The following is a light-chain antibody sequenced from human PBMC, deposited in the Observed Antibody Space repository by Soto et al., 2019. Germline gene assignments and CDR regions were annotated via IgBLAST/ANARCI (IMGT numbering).Light chain of an antibody. J-gene: IGLJ1*01. V-gene: IGLV2-14*01. CDR2: EVS. Sequence: QSALTQPASVSGSPGQSITISCTGTSSDVGGYNYVSWYQQLSGKAPKLMIFEVSNRPSGISIRFSGSKSGNTASLTISGLQAEDEADYYCSSYTSSSTRVFGTGTKVTVL. CDR3: SSYTSSSTRV. CDR1: SSDVGGYNY.